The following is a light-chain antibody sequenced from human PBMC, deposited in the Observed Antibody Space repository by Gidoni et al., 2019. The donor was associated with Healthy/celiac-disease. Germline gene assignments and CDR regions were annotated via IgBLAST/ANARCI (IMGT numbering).Light chain of an antibody. CDR3: QQYDNLPIT. CDR2: DAS. V-gene: IGKV1-33*01. J-gene: IGKJ5*01. Sequence: DRQMTQSPYSLSASVGDRVTITCQVSQDISNYLNWYQQKPGKAPKLLIYDASNLETGVPSRFSGSGSGTDFTFTISCLQPEDFATYYCQQYDNLPITFGQGTRLEIK. CDR1: QDISNY.